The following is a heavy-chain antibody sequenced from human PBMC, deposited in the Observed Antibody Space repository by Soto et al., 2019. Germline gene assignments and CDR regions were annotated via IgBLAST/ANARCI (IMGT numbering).Heavy chain of an antibody. Sequence: QITLKASGPTLVKPTQTLTLTCTFSGFSLSTSGVGVGWIRQPPGKALEWLALIYWDDDKSYSPSLKSRLTITKDTAKSQVVLTMTNMDPVDTATYYCANRTPVFRGFDYWGQGTLVTVSS. CDR1: GFSLSTSGVG. CDR2: IYWDDDK. J-gene: IGHJ4*02. CDR3: ANRTPVFRGFDY. D-gene: IGHD3-10*01. V-gene: IGHV2-5*02.